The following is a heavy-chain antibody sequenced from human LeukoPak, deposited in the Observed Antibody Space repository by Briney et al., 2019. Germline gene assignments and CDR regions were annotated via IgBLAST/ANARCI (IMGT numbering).Heavy chain of an antibody. CDR3: ARGDYYDSSGYGDAFDI. Sequence: SETLSLTCAVYGGSFSGYYWSWIRQPPGKGLEWIGYIYYSGSTNYNPSLKSRVTISVDTSKNQFSLKLSSVTAADTAVYYCARGDYYDSSGYGDAFDIWGQGTMVTVSS. J-gene: IGHJ3*02. D-gene: IGHD3-22*01. CDR2: IYYSGST. V-gene: IGHV4-59*01. CDR1: GGSFSGYY.